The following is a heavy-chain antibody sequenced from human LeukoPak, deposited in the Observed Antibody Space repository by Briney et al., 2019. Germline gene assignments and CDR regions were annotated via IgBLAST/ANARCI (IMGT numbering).Heavy chain of an antibody. Sequence: SETLSLPCTVSGGSMNSYYRGWIRQPPGKGLEWIGYISYSGSTNYNPSLKSRITISVDTSKNQFSLKLSSVTAADTAVYYCARSGVTALSWVDPLCQGTLVTVSS. CDR2: ISYSGST. CDR3: ARSGVTALSWVDP. D-gene: IGHD2-21*02. J-gene: IGHJ5*02. CDR1: GGSMNSYY. V-gene: IGHV4-59*08.